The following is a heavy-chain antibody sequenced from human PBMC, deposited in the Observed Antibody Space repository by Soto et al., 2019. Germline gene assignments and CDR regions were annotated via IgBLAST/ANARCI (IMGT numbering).Heavy chain of an antibody. CDR1: GGTFSSYT. D-gene: IGHD3-9*01. CDR3: ARDLPLLRYFDWLFTQPDQADVFDI. CDR2: IIPILGIA. Sequence: SVKVSCKASGGTFSSYTISWVRQAPGQGLEWMGRIIPILGIANYAQKLQGRVTMTNDTSTNTAYMELRSLISDDAAVLYCARDLPLLRYFDWLFTQPDQADVFDIWGQGTIVSVSS. J-gene: IGHJ3*02. V-gene: IGHV1-69*04.